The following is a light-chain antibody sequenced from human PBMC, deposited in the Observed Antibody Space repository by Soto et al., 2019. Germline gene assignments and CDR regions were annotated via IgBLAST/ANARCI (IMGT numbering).Light chain of an antibody. Sequence: EIVWTQSPATLSFSAGQRATLYSRASQSVSSYLAWYQQKPGQAPRLLIYDASNRATGIPARFSGSGSGTDFTLTISSLEPEDFAVYYCQQRSNWPPITFGQGTRLET. CDR2: DAS. CDR3: QQRSNWPPIT. V-gene: IGKV3-11*01. CDR1: QSVSSY. J-gene: IGKJ5*01.